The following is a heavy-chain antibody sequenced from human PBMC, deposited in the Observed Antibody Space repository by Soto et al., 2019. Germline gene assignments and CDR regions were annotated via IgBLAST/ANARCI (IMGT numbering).Heavy chain of an antibody. J-gene: IGHJ4*02. D-gene: IGHD4-17*01. CDR3: ARGLSVTLFDN. Sequence: QVQLQESGLGLVKPSQTLSLTCTVSGGSISTGGYYWTWIRQHPGKGLEWIGYIYYSGSTCYNPSLKSRVTISVDTSKNQFSLKLSSVTAADTAVYYCARGLSVTLFDNWGQGTLVTVSS. V-gene: IGHV4-31*03. CDR1: GGSISTGGYY. CDR2: IYYSGST.